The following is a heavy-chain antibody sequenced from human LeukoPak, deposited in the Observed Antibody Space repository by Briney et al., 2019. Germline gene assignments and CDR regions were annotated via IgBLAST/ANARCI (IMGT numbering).Heavy chain of an antibody. CDR3: ARVGRYYYDTTAYFQH. CDR1: GYTFTGYY. CDR2: INPNSGGT. D-gene: IGHD3-22*01. Sequence: ASVKVSCKASGYTFTGYYMHWVRQAPGQGLEWMGWINPNSGGTNYAQKFQGRVTMTRDTSISTAYMELSRLRSDDTAVYYCARVGRYYYDTTAYFQHWGQGTLVTVSS. J-gene: IGHJ1*01. V-gene: IGHV1-2*02.